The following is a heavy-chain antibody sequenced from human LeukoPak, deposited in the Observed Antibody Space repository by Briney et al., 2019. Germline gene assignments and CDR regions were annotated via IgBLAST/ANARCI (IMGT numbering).Heavy chain of an antibody. CDR3: ARDLGSDGFNLRNWFDP. CDR2: ISYTGSR. J-gene: IGHJ5*02. CDR1: GGSINSGGYY. Sequence: SQTLSLTCTVSGGSINSGGYYWSWIRQHPGKGLEWIGYISYTGSRYYNSSLKSRVTISIDTSKNQFSLNLTSVTAADTAVYYCARDLGSDGFNLRNWFDPWGQGTLVTVSS. D-gene: IGHD5-24*01. V-gene: IGHV4-31*03.